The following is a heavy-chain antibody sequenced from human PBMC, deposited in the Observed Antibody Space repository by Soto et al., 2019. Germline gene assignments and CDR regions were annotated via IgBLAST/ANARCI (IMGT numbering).Heavy chain of an antibody. J-gene: IGHJ4*02. CDR3: ARETGPYNYGGPYYFDY. CDR2: IYWDDDK. Sequence: QITLKESGPTLVNPTQTLTLTCTFSGFSLSTSGVGVGWIRQPPGKALEWLALIYWDDDKRYSPSLKSRLTITKDTSKNQVVLTMTNMDPVDTATYYCARETGPYNYGGPYYFDYWGQGTLVTVSS. V-gene: IGHV2-5*02. D-gene: IGHD4-17*01. CDR1: GFSLSTSGVG.